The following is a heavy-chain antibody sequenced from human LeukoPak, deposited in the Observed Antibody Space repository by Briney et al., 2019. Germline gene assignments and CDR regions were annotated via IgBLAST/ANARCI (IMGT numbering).Heavy chain of an antibody. D-gene: IGHD1-26*01. V-gene: IGHV3-15*07. CDR3: TTGGSYYGWVDY. CDR2: IKSKTDGGTT. J-gene: IGHJ4*02. CDR1: GFTFSNAW. Sequence: GGSLRLSCAASGFTFSNAWMNWVRQAPGKGLEWVSRIKSKTDGGTTDYAAPVKGRFTISRDDSKNTLYLQMNSLKTEDTAVYYCTTGGSYYGWVDYWGQGTLVTVSS.